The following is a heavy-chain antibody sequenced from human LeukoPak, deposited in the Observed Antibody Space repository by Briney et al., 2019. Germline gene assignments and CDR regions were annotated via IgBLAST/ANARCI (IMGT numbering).Heavy chain of an antibody. D-gene: IGHD3-3*01. CDR3: ARDRRVVRNNYDFWSGYYAAWFDP. Sequence: GGSLRLSCAPSGFTFSSYWMSWVRQAPGKGLEWVANIKQDGSEKYYVDSVKGRFTISRDNAKNSLYLQMNSLRAEDTAVYYCARDRRVVRNNYDFWSGYYAAWFDPWGQGTLVTVSS. V-gene: IGHV3-7*01. CDR1: GFTFSSYW. CDR2: IKQDGSEK. J-gene: IGHJ5*02.